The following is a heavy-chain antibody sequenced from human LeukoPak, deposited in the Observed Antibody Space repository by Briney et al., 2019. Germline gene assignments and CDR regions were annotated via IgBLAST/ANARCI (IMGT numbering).Heavy chain of an antibody. CDR1: GYTFTGYY. V-gene: IGHV1-2*02. CDR3: ARDQRESGSGWYEEYFQH. D-gene: IGHD6-19*01. CDR2: INPNSGGT. J-gene: IGHJ1*01. Sequence: ASVKVSCKASGYTFTGYYMHWVRQAPGQGLEWMGWINPNSGGTNYAQKFQGRVTMTRDTSISTAYMELSRLRSDDTAVYYCARDQRESGSGWYEEYFQHWGQGTLVTVSS.